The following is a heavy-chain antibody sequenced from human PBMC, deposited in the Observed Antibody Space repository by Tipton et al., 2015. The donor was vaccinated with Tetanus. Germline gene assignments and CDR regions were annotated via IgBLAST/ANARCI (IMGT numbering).Heavy chain of an antibody. CDR2: ISAYNGNT. CDR1: GGTFSSYA. D-gene: IGHD1-26*01. CDR3: ARDKESGSYVDY. V-gene: IGHV1-18*01. J-gene: IGHJ4*02. Sequence: QVQLVQSGPEVKKPGSSVKVSCKASGGTFSSYAISWVRQAPGQGLEWMGWISAYNGNTNYAQKLQGRVTMTTDTSTSTAYMELRSLRSDDTAVYYCARDKESGSYVDYWGQGTLVTVSS.